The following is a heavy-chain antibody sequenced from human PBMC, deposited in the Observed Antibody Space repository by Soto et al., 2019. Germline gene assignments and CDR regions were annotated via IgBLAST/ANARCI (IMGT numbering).Heavy chain of an antibody. V-gene: IGHV4-31*03. Sequence: QVQLQESGPGLVKPSQTLSLTCTVSGGYISSGGYYWSWIRQHPGKGLEWIGYIYYSGSTYYNPSLKSRVTISLDTSKNQFSLKLSSVTAADTAVYYCARGAHYSSPFRWFDPWGQGTLVTVSS. CDR2: IYYSGST. CDR3: ARGAHYSSPFRWFDP. D-gene: IGHD6-13*01. J-gene: IGHJ5*02. CDR1: GGYISSGGYY.